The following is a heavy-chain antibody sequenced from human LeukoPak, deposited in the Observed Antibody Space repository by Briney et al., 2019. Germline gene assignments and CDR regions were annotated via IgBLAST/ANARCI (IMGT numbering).Heavy chain of an antibody. CDR1: GGTFSSYA. CDR2: IIPIFGTA. J-gene: IGHJ4*02. D-gene: IGHD3-10*01. V-gene: IGHV1-69*01. CDR3: ASLGPHGSGSYYPFDY. Sequence: SVKVSCKASGGTFSSYAISWVRQAPGQGLEWMGGIIPIFGTANYAQKFQGRVTITADESTSAAYMELSSLRSEDTAVYYCASLGPHGSGSYYPFDYWGQGTLVTVSS.